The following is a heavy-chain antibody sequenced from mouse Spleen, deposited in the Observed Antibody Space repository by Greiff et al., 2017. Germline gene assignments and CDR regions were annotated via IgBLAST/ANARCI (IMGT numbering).Heavy chain of an antibody. J-gene: IGHJ2*01. V-gene: IGHV1-69*01. Sequence: QVQLKQPGAELVMPGASVKLSCKASGYTFTSYWMHWVKQRPGQGLEWIGEIDPSDSYTNYNQKFKGKATLTVDKSSSTAYMQLSSLTSEDSAVYYCARKVSTMITTLYFDYWGQGTTLTVSS. CDR1: GYTFTSYW. CDR3: ARKVSTMITTLYFDY. D-gene: IGHD2-4*01. CDR2: IDPSDSYT.